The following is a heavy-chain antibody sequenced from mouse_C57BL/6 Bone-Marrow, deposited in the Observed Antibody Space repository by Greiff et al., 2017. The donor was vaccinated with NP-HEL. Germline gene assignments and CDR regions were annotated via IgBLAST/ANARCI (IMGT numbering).Heavy chain of an antibody. Sequence: EVQLVESGGGLVQPGGSLKLSCAASGFTFSDYGMAWVRQAPRKGPEWVAFISNLAYSIYYADTVTGRFTISRENAKNTLYLEMSSLRSEDTAMYYCARHYSNGGPYAMDYWGQGTSVTVSS. CDR3: ARHYSNGGPYAMDY. CDR2: ISNLAYSI. CDR1: GFTFSDYG. J-gene: IGHJ4*01. D-gene: IGHD2-5*01. V-gene: IGHV5-15*01.